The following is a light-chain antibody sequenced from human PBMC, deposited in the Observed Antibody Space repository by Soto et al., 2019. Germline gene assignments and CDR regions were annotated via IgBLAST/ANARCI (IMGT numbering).Light chain of an antibody. J-gene: IGKJ5*01. CDR3: QQLNSYPIT. Sequence: DIQLTQSPSFLSASVGDRVTITCRASQGISSHLAWYQQQPGKAPKLLIYVASTLQSGVPSRFSGSGSGTEFTLTISGLQPEDLASYYCQQLNSYPITFGQVTRLEIK. CDR2: VAS. V-gene: IGKV1-9*01. CDR1: QGISSH.